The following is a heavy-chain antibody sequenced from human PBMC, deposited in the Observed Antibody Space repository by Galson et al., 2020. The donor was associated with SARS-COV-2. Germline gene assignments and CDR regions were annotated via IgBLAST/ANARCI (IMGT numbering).Heavy chain of an antibody. CDR3: AREASYYYYMDV. J-gene: IGHJ6*03. V-gene: IGHV3-20*01. Sequence: GESLKISCAASGFTFDDYGMSWVRQAPGKGLEWVSGINWNGGSTGYADSVKGRFTISRDNAKNSLYLQMNSLRAEDTALYHCAREASYYYYMDVWGKGTTVTISS. CDR1: GFTFDDYG. CDR2: INWNGGST.